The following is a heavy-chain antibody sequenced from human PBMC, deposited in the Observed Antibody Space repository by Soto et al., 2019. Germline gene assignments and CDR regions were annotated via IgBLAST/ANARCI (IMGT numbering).Heavy chain of an antibody. Sequence: SVKVSCKASGGTFSSYAISWVRQAPGQGLEWMGGIIPIFGTANYAQKFQGRVTITADESTSTAYMELSSLRSEDTAVYYCARKTWFGELLSWFDPWGQGTLVTVSS. J-gene: IGHJ5*02. CDR2: IIPIFGTA. CDR3: ARKTWFGELLSWFDP. V-gene: IGHV1-69*13. CDR1: GGTFSSYA. D-gene: IGHD3-10*01.